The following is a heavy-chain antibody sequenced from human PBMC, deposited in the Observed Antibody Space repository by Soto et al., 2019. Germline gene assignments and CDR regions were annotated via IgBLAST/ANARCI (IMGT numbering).Heavy chain of an antibody. V-gene: IGHV3-30-3*01. Sequence: QVQLVESGGGGVQPGTSLRLSFAASGFAISSYSMHWVRQAPGKGLEWVAAMSFDGNSKYFADSVKGRFMISRDTSKNTWSLEMESLGAEDSALYHCTRGRSVIANDDFEYWGQGTQVTVSS. CDR2: MSFDGNSK. CDR3: TRGRSVIANDDFEY. D-gene: IGHD2-21*01. J-gene: IGHJ4*02. CDR1: GFAISSYS.